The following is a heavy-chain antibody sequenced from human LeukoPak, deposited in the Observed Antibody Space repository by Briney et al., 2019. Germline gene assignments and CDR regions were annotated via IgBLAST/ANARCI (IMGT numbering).Heavy chain of an antibody. V-gene: IGHV3-74*01. Sequence: GGSLRLSCAASGFIFSSKWIHWVRHAPGKGLEWVSRIDNGGSYTSYADSVKGRFTISRDNAKNTLYLQMNSLRAEDTAVYYCARDLPISDSSGYYLDYWGQGTVGTVSS. CDR3: ARDLPISDSSGYYLDY. CDR2: IDNGGSYT. D-gene: IGHD3-22*01. CDR1: GFIFSSKW. J-gene: IGHJ4*02.